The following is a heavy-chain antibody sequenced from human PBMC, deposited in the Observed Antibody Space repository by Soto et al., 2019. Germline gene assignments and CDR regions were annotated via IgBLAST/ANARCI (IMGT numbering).Heavy chain of an antibody. CDR3: AREYCTSTSCPLDY. Sequence: GGSLRLSCAASGFTFSSSWMHWVRQAPGKGLEWVSDISGSGSKKYYADSVKGRFTISRDNAKNSLYLQMNSLRAEDTAVYYCAREYCTSTSCPLDYWGQGTLVTVSS. CDR2: ISGSGSKK. J-gene: IGHJ4*02. CDR1: GFTFSSSW. V-gene: IGHV3-21*01. D-gene: IGHD2-2*01.